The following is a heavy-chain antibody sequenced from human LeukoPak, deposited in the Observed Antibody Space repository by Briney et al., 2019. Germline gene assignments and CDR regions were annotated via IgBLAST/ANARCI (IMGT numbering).Heavy chain of an antibody. V-gene: IGHV3-48*01. CDR2: ISRSSSII. J-gene: IGHJ4*02. D-gene: IGHD6-13*01. CDR3: ARDMGITGADDC. Sequence: PGGSLRLSCAASGFTFSSYSMTWVRQAPGKGLEWVSYISRSSSIIYYADSVKGRFTISRDNAKNSLSLRMNSLRVEDTAVYYCARDMGITGADDCWGQGTLVIVSS. CDR1: GFTFSSYS.